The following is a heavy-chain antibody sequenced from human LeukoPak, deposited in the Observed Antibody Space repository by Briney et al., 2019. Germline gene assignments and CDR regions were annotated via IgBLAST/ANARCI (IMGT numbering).Heavy chain of an antibody. CDR1: GSAFSKYG. J-gene: IGHJ4*02. CDR3: ATEGFYF. Sequence: GGSLRLSCAASGSAFSKYGMKWVRQAAGAGLEYISGISRSGDITHYADSVKGRFTISRDNVKNTLYLQMNSLRAEDTALYYCATEGFYFWGPGTQVTVSS. V-gene: IGHV3-23*01. CDR2: ISRSGDIT.